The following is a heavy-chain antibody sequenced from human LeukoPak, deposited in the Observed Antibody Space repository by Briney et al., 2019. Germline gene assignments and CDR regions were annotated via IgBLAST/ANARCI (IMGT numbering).Heavy chain of an antibody. CDR2: ISGSGGDT. V-gene: IGHV3-23*01. D-gene: IGHD3-3*01. Sequence: GGSLRLSCAASGFTFSNFPMTWVRQAPGKGLEAFSSISGSGGDTYYKDSVKGRFTISRDNAKNTLYLQMNSLRAEDTAVYYCARDLRREWPNYYYYGMDVWGQGTTVTVSS. CDR1: GFTFSNFP. J-gene: IGHJ6*02. CDR3: ARDLRREWPNYYYYGMDV.